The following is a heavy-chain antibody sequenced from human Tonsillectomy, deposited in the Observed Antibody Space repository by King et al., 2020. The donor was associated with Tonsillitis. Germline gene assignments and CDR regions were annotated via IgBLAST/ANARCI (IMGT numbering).Heavy chain of an antibody. CDR3: ARGFLGYCSGGSCSMGYFDY. CDR1: GGSISSSSYY. Sequence: QLQESGPGLVKPSETLSLTCTVSGGSISSSSYYWGWIRQPPGKGLEWIGSIYYSGSTYYNPSLKSRVTISVDTSKNQFSLKLSSVTAADTAVYYCARGFLGYCSGGSCSMGYFDYWGHGTLVTVSS. D-gene: IGHD2-15*01. CDR2: IYYSGST. J-gene: IGHJ4*01. V-gene: IGHV4-39*07.